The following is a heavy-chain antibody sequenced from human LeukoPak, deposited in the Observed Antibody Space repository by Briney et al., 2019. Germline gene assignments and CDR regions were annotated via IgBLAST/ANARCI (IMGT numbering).Heavy chain of an antibody. D-gene: IGHD3-22*01. J-gene: IGHJ3*02. Sequence: ASVKVSCKVSGYTLTELSMHWVRQAPGKGLEWMGGFDPEDGETIYAQKFQGRVTMTEDTSTDTAYMELSSLRSEDTAVYYCATAGPLCITMIVVVPAAFDIWGQGTMVTVSS. CDR1: GYTLTELS. CDR2: FDPEDGET. V-gene: IGHV1-24*01. CDR3: ATAGPLCITMIVVVPAAFDI.